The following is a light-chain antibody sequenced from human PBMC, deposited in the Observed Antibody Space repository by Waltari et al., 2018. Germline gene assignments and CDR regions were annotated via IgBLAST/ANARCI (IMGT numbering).Light chain of an antibody. J-gene: IGKJ5*01. V-gene: IGKV3-11*01. Sequence: EIVLTQSPATLSLSPGERATLSCRASQSVFTYLAWYQHKPGQAPRLLIYDASNRATGIPARFSGSGAVTDFTLTISSLEPEDFAVYYCHQRHSWPITFGQGTRLEIK. CDR3: HQRHSWPIT. CDR2: DAS. CDR1: QSVFTY.